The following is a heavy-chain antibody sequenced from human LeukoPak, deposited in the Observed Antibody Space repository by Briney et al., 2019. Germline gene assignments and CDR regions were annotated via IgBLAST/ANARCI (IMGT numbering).Heavy chain of an antibody. D-gene: IGHD2-21*02. CDR3: ARDRDWVFDY. V-gene: IGHV3-48*01. Sequence: GGSLGLSCVASGFTFTAYAMNWVRQAPGKGLEWVSYISSTSSTTYYADSVKGRFTISRDTARNSLSLQMNSLRAEDTAVYYCARDRDWVFDYWGQGTLVTVSS. CDR2: ISSTSSTT. CDR1: GFTFTAYA. J-gene: IGHJ4*02.